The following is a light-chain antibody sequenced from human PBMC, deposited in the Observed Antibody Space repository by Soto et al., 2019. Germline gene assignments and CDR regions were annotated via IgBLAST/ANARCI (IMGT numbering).Light chain of an antibody. CDR1: SRDVGGYNY. CDR3: SSYAGSNNYV. J-gene: IGLJ1*01. CDR2: EVS. Sequence: QAVLTQPPSPSRSPWQSVTISCTGTSRDVGGYNYVSWYQQHPGKAPKLMIYEVSKRPSGVPDRFSGSKSGNTASLTVSGLQAEDEADYYCSSYAGSNNYVFGTGTKVTVL. V-gene: IGLV2-8*01.